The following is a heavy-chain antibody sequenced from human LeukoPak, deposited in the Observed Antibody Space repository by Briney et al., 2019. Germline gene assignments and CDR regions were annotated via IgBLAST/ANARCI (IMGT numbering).Heavy chain of an antibody. CDR2: IKQDGSEK. D-gene: IGHD3-16*02. J-gene: IGHJ6*03. V-gene: IGHV3-7*01. CDR3: AKDSFDYVWRSYQAFNYCMDV. Sequence: GGSLRLSCAASGFSFSSYWMSWVRQAPGKGLEWVANIKQDGSEKYYVESVKGRFTISRDNAKNSLYLQMNSLRAEDTAVYYCAKDSFDYVWRSYQAFNYCMDVWGKGTTVIISS. CDR1: GFSFSSYW.